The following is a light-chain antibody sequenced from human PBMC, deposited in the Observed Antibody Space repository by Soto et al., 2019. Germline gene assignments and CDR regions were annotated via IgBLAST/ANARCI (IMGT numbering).Light chain of an antibody. CDR2: GAS. V-gene: IGKV3-20*01. CDR1: QSVSSSY. CDR3: QQYGSSPPRT. J-gene: IGKJ1*01. Sequence: EIVLTQSPGTLSLSPGERATLSCRASQSVSSSYLAWYQQKPGQAPRLLIYGASSRATGIPDRFSGGGSGTDFTLTISSLEPEDFAVYYCQQYGSSPPRTFGQGTKVEIK.